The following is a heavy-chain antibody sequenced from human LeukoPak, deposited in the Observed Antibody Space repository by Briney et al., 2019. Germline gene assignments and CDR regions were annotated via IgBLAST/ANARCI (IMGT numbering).Heavy chain of an antibody. CDR2: ISGSGGST. CDR3: ANTVLMGAINYFDY. J-gene: IGHJ4*02. Sequence: GGSLRLSCAASGFTFSNAWMSWVRQAPGKGLEWVSAISGSGGSTYYADSVKGRFTISRDNSKNTLYLQMNSLRAEDTAVYYCANTVLMGAINYFDYWGQGTLVTVSS. V-gene: IGHV3-23*01. CDR1: GFTFSNAW. D-gene: IGHD1-26*01.